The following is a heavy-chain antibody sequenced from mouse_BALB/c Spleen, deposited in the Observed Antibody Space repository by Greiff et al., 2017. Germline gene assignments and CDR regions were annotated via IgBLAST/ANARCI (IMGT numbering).Heavy chain of an antibody. J-gene: IGHJ1*01. CDR2: ISSGGST. V-gene: IGHV5-6-5*01. Sequence: EVHLVESGGGLVKPGGSLKLSCAASGFTFSSYAMSWVRQTPEKRLEWVASISSGGSTYYPDSVKGRFTISRDNARNILYLQMSSLRSEDTAMYYCARGEYGGNYWYFDVWGAGTTVTVSS. CDR3: ARGEYGGNYWYFDV. D-gene: IGHD1-1*02. CDR1: GFTFSSYA.